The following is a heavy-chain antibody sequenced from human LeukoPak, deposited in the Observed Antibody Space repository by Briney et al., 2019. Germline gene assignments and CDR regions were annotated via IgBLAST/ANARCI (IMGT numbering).Heavy chain of an antibody. V-gene: IGHV1-69*13. CDR2: IIPVFGTA. CDR3: ARTIGYCSGTSCYTGGPYSMDV. J-gene: IGHJ6*03. CDR1: GGTFSSYA. Sequence: SVKVSCKASGGTFSSYAISWVRQAPGQGLEWMGGIIPVFGTANYPQKFQGRVTITADESTSTAYMELSSLRSEDTAVYYCARTIGYCSGTSCYTGGPYSMDVWGQGTTVTVSS. D-gene: IGHD2-2*02.